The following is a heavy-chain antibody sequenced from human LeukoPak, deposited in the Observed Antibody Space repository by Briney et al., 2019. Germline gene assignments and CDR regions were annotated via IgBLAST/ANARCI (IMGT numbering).Heavy chain of an antibody. D-gene: IGHD2-2*01. J-gene: IGHJ4*02. CDR2: IRYDGSNK. V-gene: IGHV3-30*02. CDR1: GFLFSNYV. CDR3: AKVKYCSSTSCQWEQWLDGAGSFGY. Sequence: RGGSLRLLCAASGFLFSNYVMHGVRRAPGKGGEGVASIRYDGSNKYYAHSVKGRFTISRDNSKNTLYRQMNRLRGEDTAVYYCAKVKYCSSTSCQWEQWLDGAGSFGYWGQGTLVSVSS.